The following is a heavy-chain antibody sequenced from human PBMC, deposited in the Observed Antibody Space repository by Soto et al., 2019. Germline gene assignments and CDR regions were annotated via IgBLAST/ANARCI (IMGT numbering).Heavy chain of an antibody. J-gene: IGHJ4*02. D-gene: IGHD2-15*01. V-gene: IGHV4-34*01. CDR1: GGSFSGYY. CDR3: AKIIQGLYSFDY. CDR2: INHSGST. Sequence: SETLSLTCAVYGGSFSGYYWSWIRQPPGKGLEWIGEINHSGSTNYNPSLKSRVTISVDTSKNQFSLKLSSVTAADTAVYYCAKIIQGLYSFDYWGKGTLVTVSS.